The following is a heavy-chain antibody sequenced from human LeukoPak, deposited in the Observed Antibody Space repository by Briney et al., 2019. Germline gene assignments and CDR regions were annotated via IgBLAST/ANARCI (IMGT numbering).Heavy chain of an antibody. V-gene: IGHV1-8*01. Sequence: ASVKVSCKASGYTFTSYDINWVRQATGQGLEWMGWMNPNSGNTGYAQKFQGRVTMTEDTSTDTAYMELSSLRSEDTAVYYCATQKGSRDAFDIWGQGTMVTVSS. CDR2: MNPNSGNT. CDR1: GYTFTSYD. CDR3: ATQKGSRDAFDI. D-gene: IGHD1-26*01. J-gene: IGHJ3*02.